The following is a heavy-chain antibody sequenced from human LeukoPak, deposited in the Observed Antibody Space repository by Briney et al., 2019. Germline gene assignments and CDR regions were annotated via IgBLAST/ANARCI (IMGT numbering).Heavy chain of an antibody. CDR3: AREGYYDSSGYYDY. CDR1: GGSVSGFY. J-gene: IGHJ4*02. V-gene: IGHV4-34*01. Sequence: SETLSLTCAVYGGSVSGFYWSWIRQPPGKGLEWIGEIYESGSTNNNPSLKSRVTMSVDTSKNQFSLKLSSVTAADTAVYYCAREGYYDSSGYYDYWGQGTLVTVSS. D-gene: IGHD3-22*01. CDR2: IYESGST.